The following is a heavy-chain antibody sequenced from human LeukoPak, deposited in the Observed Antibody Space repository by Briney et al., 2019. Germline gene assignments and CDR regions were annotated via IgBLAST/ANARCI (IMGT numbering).Heavy chain of an antibody. CDR3: ARVGPSKCGSCQRY. CDR1: GVSISSGGYY. D-gene: IGHD6-13*01. J-gene: IGHJ4*02. Sequence: PSETLSLTCTVSGVSISSGGYYWGWIRQPPGKGLEWIGYIYHSGSTYYNPSLKSRVTISVDRSKNQFSLKLSSVTAADTAVYYCARVGPSKCGSCQRYWGQGTLVTVSS. CDR2: IYHSGST. V-gene: IGHV4-30-2*01.